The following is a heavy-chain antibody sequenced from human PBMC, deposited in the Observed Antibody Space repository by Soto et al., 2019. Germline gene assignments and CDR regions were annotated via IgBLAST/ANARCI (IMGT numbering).Heavy chain of an antibody. J-gene: IGHJ3*02. D-gene: IGHD6-6*01. CDR1: GYSFTSYW. Sequence: GESLKISCKGSGYSFTSYWIGWVRQMPGKGLEWMGIIYPGDSDTRYSPSFQGQVTISADKSISTAYLQWSSLKASDTAMYYCARRVIAARPEADDAFDIWGQGTTVTVSS. CDR3: ARRVIAARPEADDAFDI. CDR2: IYPGDSDT. V-gene: IGHV5-51*01.